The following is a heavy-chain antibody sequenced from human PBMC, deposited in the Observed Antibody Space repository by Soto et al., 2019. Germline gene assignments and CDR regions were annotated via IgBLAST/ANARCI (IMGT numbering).Heavy chain of an antibody. Sequence: GGSLRLSCAASGFTFSSYSMNWVRQAPGKGLERVSYISSSSSTIYYADSVKGRFTISRDNAKNSLYLQMNSLRDEGTAVYYCARDLVVPATTRYYYYYGMDVWGQGTTVTVSS. D-gene: IGHD2-2*01. CDR1: GFTFSSYS. CDR2: ISSSSSTI. V-gene: IGHV3-48*02. CDR3: ARDLVVPATTRYYYYYGMDV. J-gene: IGHJ6*02.